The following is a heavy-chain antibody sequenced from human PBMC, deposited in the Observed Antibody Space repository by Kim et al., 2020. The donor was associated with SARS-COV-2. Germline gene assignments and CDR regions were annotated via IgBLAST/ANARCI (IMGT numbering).Heavy chain of an antibody. CDR2: IYYSGST. CDR3: ARDLYYDFWSGQDFDAFDI. J-gene: IGHJ3*02. D-gene: IGHD3-3*01. Sequence: SETLSLTCTVSGGSISSGDYYWSWIRQPPGKGLEWIGYIYYSGSTYYNPSLKSRVTISVDTSKNQFSLKLSSVTAADTAVYYCARDLYYDFWSGQDFDAFDIWGQGTMVTVSS. V-gene: IGHV4-30-4*01. CDR1: GGSISSGDYY.